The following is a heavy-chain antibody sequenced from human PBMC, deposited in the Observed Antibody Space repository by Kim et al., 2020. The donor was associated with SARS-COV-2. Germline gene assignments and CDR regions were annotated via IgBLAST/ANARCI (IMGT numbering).Heavy chain of an antibody. Sequence: GGSLRLSCAASGFTVSSNYMSWVRQAPGKGLEWVSVIYSGGSTYYADSVKGRFTISRDNSKNTLYLQMNSLRAEDTAVYYCARDGRGYSGYDFAGAFDIWGQGTMVTVSS. V-gene: IGHV3-53*01. CDR2: IYSGGST. CDR3: ARDGRGYSGYDFAGAFDI. CDR1: GFTVSSNY. J-gene: IGHJ3*02. D-gene: IGHD5-12*01.